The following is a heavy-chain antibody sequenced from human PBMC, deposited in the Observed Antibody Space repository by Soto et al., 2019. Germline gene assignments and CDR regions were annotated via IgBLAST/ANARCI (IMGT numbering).Heavy chain of an antibody. CDR2: INHSGGT. J-gene: IGHJ6*03. D-gene: IGHD3-3*01. CDR3: TSYHYYDFWIGSRHYMDA. CDR1: GGSLSGYF. Sequence: QVHLEQGGAGLLKPSETLSLTCAVYGGSLSGYFWSWVRQPPGKGLEWSGEINHSGGTNYNPSLKTRLTISADTSKHQFSLRLSPVIAAASGIYFCTSYHYYDFWIGSRHYMDAWGKGTTVTVSS. V-gene: IGHV4-34*01.